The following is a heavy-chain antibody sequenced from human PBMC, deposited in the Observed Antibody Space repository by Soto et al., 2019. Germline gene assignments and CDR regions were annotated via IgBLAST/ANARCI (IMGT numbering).Heavy chain of an antibody. D-gene: IGHD6-13*01. V-gene: IGHV3-53*01. CDR3: ARDRYSSSNYYYYGMDV. Sequence: LRLSCAASGFTVSSNYMSWVRQAPGKGLEWVSVIYSGGSTYYADSVKGRFTISRDNSKNTLYLQMNSLRAEDTAVYYCARDRYSSSNYYYYGMDVWGQGTTVTVSS. J-gene: IGHJ6*02. CDR1: GFTVSSNY. CDR2: IYSGGST.